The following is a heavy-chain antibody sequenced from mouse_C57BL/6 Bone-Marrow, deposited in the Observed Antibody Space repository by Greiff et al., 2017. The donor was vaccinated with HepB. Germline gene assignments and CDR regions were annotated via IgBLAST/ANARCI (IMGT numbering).Heavy chain of an antibody. Sequence: QVQLQQPGAELVMPGASVKLSCKASGYTFTSYWMHWVKQRPGQGLEWIGEIDPSDSYTNYNQKFKGKSTLTVDKSSSTAYMQLSSLTSEDSAVYYCASTIYDGKDYYAMDYWGQGTSVTVSS. CDR2: IDPSDSYT. D-gene: IGHD1-1*01. CDR3: ASTIYDGKDYYAMDY. J-gene: IGHJ4*01. CDR1: GYTFTSYW. V-gene: IGHV1-69*01.